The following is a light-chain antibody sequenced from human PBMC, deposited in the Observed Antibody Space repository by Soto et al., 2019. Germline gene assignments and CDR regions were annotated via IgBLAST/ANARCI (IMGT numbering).Light chain of an antibody. CDR1: QSVTSS. Sequence: EIVLKQSPATLSLSPGERATLSCRASQSVTSSLAWYQQKPGQAPRLLIYDASNRAAGTPARFSGSGSGTDFTLTISSLEPEDFAVYYCLQRSNWPYTFGQGTKLEIK. J-gene: IGKJ2*01. CDR2: DAS. V-gene: IGKV3-11*01. CDR3: LQRSNWPYT.